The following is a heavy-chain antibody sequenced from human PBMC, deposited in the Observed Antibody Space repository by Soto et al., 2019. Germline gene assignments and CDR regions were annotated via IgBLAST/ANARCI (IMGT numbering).Heavy chain of an antibody. CDR2: ISDDGSSP. CDR3: ARPRGYTNYGMDV. D-gene: IGHD5-12*01. J-gene: IGHJ6*02. CDR1: GFTFSNYW. Sequence: GGSLRLSCVASGFTFSNYWMHWVRQAPGKGLLWVSRISDDGSSPNYADSVKGRFTISRDNAKNTLYLQMNILRAEDTAVYYCARPRGYTNYGMDVWGQGTTVTVSS. V-gene: IGHV3-74*01.